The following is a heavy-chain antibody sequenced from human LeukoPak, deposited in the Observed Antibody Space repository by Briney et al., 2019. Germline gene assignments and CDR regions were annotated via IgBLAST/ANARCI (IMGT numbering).Heavy chain of an antibody. V-gene: IGHV3-66*01. CDR1: GFTVSSNY. CDR2: IYSGGGT. J-gene: IGHJ4*02. CDR3: ARASFWFDYSGYYFDS. D-gene: IGHD2-15*01. Sequence: PGGSLRLSCAASGFTVSSNYMSWVRQAPGKGLEWVSVIYSGGGTYYADSVKGRFTISRDNSKNTVYLQMNSLRAEDTAVYYCARASFWFDYSGYYFDSWGQGTLVTVSS.